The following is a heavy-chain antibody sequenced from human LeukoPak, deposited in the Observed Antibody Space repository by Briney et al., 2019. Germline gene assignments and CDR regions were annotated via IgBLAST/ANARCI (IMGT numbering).Heavy chain of an antibody. D-gene: IGHD1-26*01. CDR1: GYTFTSYG. CDR3: ARDAVGATPDRFDY. V-gene: IGHV1-18*01. J-gene: IGHJ4*02. CDR2: ISSYNGNT. Sequence: ASVKVSCKASGYTFTSYGISWVRQAPGQGLEWMGWISSYNGNTNYAQKLQGRVTMSTDTSTGTAYMELRSLRSDDTAVYYCARDAVGATPDRFDYWGQGTLVTVSS.